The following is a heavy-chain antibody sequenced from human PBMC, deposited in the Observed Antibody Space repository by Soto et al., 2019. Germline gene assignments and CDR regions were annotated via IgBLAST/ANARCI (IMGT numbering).Heavy chain of an antibody. CDR3: ARGRTVSSIGPLLV. CDR2: IYPDSGGT. D-gene: IGHD1-1*01. CDR1: GYTFSGFY. V-gene: IGHV1-2*02. J-gene: IGHJ1*01. Sequence: QVQLVQSGAEVKKPGASVKVSCRTSGYTFSGFYIHWVRQAPGQGLESMGWIYPDSGGTDYAQKFQGRVTMTRDTSISTAYMELRCLISADTGVYYCARGRTVSSIGPLLVWGQGTLVSVSS.